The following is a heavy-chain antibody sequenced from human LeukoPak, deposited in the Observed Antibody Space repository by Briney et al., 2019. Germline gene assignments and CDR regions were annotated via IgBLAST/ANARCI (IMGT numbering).Heavy chain of an antibody. CDR1: GYIFTDYY. Sequence: ASVKVSCKASGYIFTDYYLHWVRQAPGQGLEWMGWIDPSRDVTRYAQNFQGRVTMTRDTSISTAYMELSRLTSDDTAVYYCARDSIFGMVNRALNTFDIWGQGTMVTVSS. D-gene: IGHD3-3*01. CDR3: ARDSIFGMVNRALNTFDI. V-gene: IGHV1-2*02. J-gene: IGHJ3*02. CDR2: IDPSRDVT.